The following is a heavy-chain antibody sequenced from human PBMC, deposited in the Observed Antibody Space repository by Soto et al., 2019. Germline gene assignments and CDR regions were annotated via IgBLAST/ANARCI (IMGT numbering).Heavy chain of an antibody. CDR1: GFTFSSYA. J-gene: IGHJ5*02. Sequence: GGSLRLSCSASGFTFSSYAMHWVRQAPGKGLEYVSAISSNGGSTYYADPVKGRFTISRDNSKNTLYLQMSSLRAEDTAVYYCVKDLGPTGTTGGSWGQGTLVTVSS. CDR2: ISSNGGST. V-gene: IGHV3-64D*08. D-gene: IGHD1-7*01. CDR3: VKDLGPTGTTGGS.